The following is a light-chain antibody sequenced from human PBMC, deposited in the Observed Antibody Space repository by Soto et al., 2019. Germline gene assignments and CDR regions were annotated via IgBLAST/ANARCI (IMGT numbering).Light chain of an antibody. V-gene: IGLV2-14*01. CDR3: SSYTSSSTLSVV. CDR1: SSDVGGYNY. Sequence: ALTQPASVSGSPGQSITISCTGTSSDVGGYNYVSWYQQHPGKAPKLMIYDVSNRPSGVSNRFSGSKSGNTASLTISGLQAEDEADYYCSSYTSSSTLSVVFGGGTKLTVL. CDR2: DVS. J-gene: IGLJ2*01.